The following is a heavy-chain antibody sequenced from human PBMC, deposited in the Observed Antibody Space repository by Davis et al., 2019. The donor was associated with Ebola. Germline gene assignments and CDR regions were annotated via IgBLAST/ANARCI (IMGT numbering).Heavy chain of an antibody. D-gene: IGHD2-15*01. CDR2: ISSSSSYI. J-gene: IGHJ6*03. CDR1: GFTFSSYS. Sequence: PGGSLRLSCAASGFTFSSYSMNWVRQAPGKGLEWVSSISSSSSYIYYADSVKGRFTISRDNAKNSLYLQMNSLRAEDTAVYYCARDAPQDTDIVVSSPWDYYYMDVWGKGTTVTVSS. V-gene: IGHV3-21*01. CDR3: ARDAPQDTDIVVSSPWDYYYMDV.